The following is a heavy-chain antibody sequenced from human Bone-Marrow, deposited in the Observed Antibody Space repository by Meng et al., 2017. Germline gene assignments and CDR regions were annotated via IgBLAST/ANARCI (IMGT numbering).Heavy chain of an antibody. CDR2: IYQSGST. D-gene: IGHD6-19*01. Sequence: QVQLQEWGPGLVKPSGTLSLPCAVSGGSISSRNSWSWVRQPPGKGLEWIGEIYQSGSTNYNPSLKSRVTISVDKSKNQFSLKLSSVTAADTAVYSCARIPTQWLIHRGFDYWGQGTLVTVSS. CDR1: GGSISSRNS. J-gene: IGHJ4*02. V-gene: IGHV4-4*02. CDR3: ARIPTQWLIHRGFDY.